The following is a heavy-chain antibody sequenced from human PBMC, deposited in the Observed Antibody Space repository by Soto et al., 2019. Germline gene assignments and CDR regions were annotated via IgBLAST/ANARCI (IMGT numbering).Heavy chain of an antibody. Sequence: GSLRLSCAASGFTFSSYAMHWVRQAPGKGLEWVAVISYDGSNKYYADSVKGRFTISRDNSKNALYLQMNSLRAEDTAVYYCARDVMGIVVVTAYPLNYWGQGTLVTVSS. V-gene: IGHV3-30-3*01. CDR1: GFTFSSYA. CDR2: ISYDGSNK. D-gene: IGHD2-21*02. J-gene: IGHJ4*02. CDR3: ARDVMGIVVVTAYPLNY.